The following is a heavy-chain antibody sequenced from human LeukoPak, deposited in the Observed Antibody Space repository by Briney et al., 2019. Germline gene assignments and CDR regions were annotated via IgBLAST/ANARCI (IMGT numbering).Heavy chain of an antibody. V-gene: IGHV3-30*18. CDR2: ISYDGSNK. CDR3: AEDPSTTPSSY. Sequence: GGSLRLSCAASGFTFSSYGMHWVRQAPGKGLEWVAVISYDGSNKYYADSVKGRFTISRDDSKNTLYLQMNSLRAEDTAVYYCAEDPSTTPSSYWGQGTLVTVSS. CDR1: GFTFSSYG. J-gene: IGHJ4*02. D-gene: IGHD4-17*01.